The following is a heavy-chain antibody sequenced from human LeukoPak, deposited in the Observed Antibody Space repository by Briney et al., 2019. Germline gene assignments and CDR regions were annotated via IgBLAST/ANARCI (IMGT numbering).Heavy chain of an antibody. D-gene: IGHD3-3*01. CDR1: GYTFTSYD. CDR2: MNPNSGNT. J-gene: IGHJ3*02. Sequence: GASVKVSYKASGYTFTSYDINWVRQATGQGLEWMGWMNPNSGNTGYAQKFQGRVTMTRNTSISTAYMELSSLRSEDTAVYYCARFDYDFWSGYYQAFDIWGQGTMVTVSS. V-gene: IGHV1-8*01. CDR3: ARFDYDFWSGYYQAFDI.